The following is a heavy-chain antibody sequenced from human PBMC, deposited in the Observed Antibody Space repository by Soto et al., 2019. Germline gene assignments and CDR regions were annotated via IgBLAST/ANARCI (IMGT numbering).Heavy chain of an antibody. V-gene: IGHV3-11*06. CDR1: GFTLSTYY. D-gene: IGHD3-10*01. CDR2: ISSSSTYT. Sequence: GGSLRLSCAGSGFTLSTYYMSWIRQAPGMELEWVSYISSSSTYTNYADSVKGRFTISRDNAKNSLYLQMNSLRAEDTAVYYCAAVPVSMVRGVADWGQGTLVTVSS. CDR3: AAVPVSMVRGVAD. J-gene: IGHJ4*02.